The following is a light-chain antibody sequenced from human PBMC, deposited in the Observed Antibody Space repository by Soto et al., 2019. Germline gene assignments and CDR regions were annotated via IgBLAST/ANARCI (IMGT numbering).Light chain of an antibody. CDR2: EVS. CDR1: SSDVGANNDY. J-gene: IGLJ1*01. Sequence: QSVLTQPPSASGSPGQSVTISCTGTSSDVGANNDYVSWYQQHPGKVPKLMIYEVSKRPPGVPDRFSGSKSGNTASLTVSGLQADEEADYYCSSYAGSDNFVFGTGTKVTVL. CDR3: SSYAGSDNFV. V-gene: IGLV2-8*01.